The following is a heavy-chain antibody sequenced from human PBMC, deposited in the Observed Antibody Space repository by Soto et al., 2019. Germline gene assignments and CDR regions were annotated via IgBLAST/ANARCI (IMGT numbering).Heavy chain of an antibody. Sequence: PGGSLRLSCAASGFTFSGSAMHWVRQASGKGLEWVGRIRSKANSYATAYAASVKGRFTISRDDSKNTAYLQMNSLKTEDTAVYYCTRLSTSSTRKSGYYYYYGVDVWGQGTTVTVSS. CDR2: IRSKANSYAT. CDR1: GFTFSGSA. J-gene: IGHJ6*02. V-gene: IGHV3-73*01. D-gene: IGHD2-2*01. CDR3: TRLSTSSTRKSGYYYYYGVDV.